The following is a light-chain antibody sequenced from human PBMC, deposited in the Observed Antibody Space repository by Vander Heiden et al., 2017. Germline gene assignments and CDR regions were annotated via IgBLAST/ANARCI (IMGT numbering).Light chain of an antibody. CDR3: QQRSDWPLT. J-gene: IGKJ4*01. V-gene: IGKV3-11*01. CDR1: QSVSSY. Sequence: EIVLTQSPATLSLSPGERATRSCRASQSVSSYLVWYQQKPGQAPRLLIYDASNRATGIPARFSGSGSGTDFTLTISSLEPEDFAVYYCQQRSDWPLTFGGRTKVEIK. CDR2: DAS.